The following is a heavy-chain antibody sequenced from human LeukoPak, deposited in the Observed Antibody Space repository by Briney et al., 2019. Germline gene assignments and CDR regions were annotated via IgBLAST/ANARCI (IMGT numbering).Heavy chain of an antibody. CDR1: GGSISSSSFY. CDR2: ISYSGST. CDR3: GRLMPDSGYGRFFDC. D-gene: IGHD5-12*01. Sequence: KPSETLSLTCTVSGGSISSSSFYWGWIRQPPGKGLEWIGTISYSGSTHDNPSLKSRVTMSVDTSKNEFSLKLTSLTAADTAIYYCGRLMPDSGYGRFFDCWGQGTLVTVSS. V-gene: IGHV4-39*01. J-gene: IGHJ4*02.